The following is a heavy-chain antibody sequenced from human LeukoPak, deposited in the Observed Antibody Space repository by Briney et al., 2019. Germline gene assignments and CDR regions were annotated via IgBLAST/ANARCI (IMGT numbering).Heavy chain of an antibody. CDR2: VYYTGST. V-gene: IGHV4-59*01. Sequence: PSETLSLTCTVSGGSISTYYWTWIRQPPGKGLEWIGYVYYTGSTNYNPSLKSRVTISVDTSKNQFSLKLSSVTAADTAVYYCARKYTIFGVVNPGYYMDVWGKGTTVTVSS. CDR3: ARKYTIFGVVNPGYYMDV. D-gene: IGHD3-3*01. J-gene: IGHJ6*03. CDR1: GGSISTYY.